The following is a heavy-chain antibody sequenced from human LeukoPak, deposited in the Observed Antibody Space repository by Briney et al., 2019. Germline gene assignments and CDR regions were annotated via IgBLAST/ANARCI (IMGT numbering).Heavy chain of an antibody. CDR2: ISGSGGST. V-gene: IGHV3-23*01. J-gene: IGHJ4*02. D-gene: IGHD2-21*02. CDR1: RFTFNSYG. Sequence: GGTLRLSCAASRFTFNSYGMSWVRQAPGKGLEWVSAISGSGGSTYYADSVKGRFTISRDNSKNTVYLQMNSLRAEDTAVYYCAKGEKVTANIYYFDSWGQGTLVTVSS. CDR3: AKGEKVTANIYYFDS.